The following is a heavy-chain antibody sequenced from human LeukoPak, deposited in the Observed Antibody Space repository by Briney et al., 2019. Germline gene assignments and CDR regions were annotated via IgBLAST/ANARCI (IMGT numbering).Heavy chain of an antibody. CDR1: GFTFSSYS. J-gene: IGHJ2*01. D-gene: IGHD3-22*01. CDR2: ISSSSSYI. V-gene: IGHV3-21*01. CDR3: ARDLWYYYDSSGPMGYFDL. Sequence: PRGSLRLSCAASGFTFSSYSVNWVRQAPGKGLEWVSSISSSSSYIYYADSVKGRFTISRDNAKNSLYLQMNSLRAEDTAVYYCARDLWYYYDSSGPMGYFDLWGRGTLVTVSS.